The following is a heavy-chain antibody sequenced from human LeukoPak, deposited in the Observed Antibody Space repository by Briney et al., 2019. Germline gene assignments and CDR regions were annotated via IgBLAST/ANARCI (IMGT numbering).Heavy chain of an antibody. V-gene: IGHV4-39*01. CDR2: IYYSGST. CDR3: ARTDHDYGDYVFDY. CDR1: GGSISSSSYY. Sequence: SEILSLTCTVSGGSISSSSYYWGWIRQPPGKGLEWIGSIYYSGSTYYNPSLKSRVTISVDTSKNQFSLKLSSVTAADTAVYYCARTDHDYGDYVFDYWGQGTLVTVSS. J-gene: IGHJ4*02. D-gene: IGHD4-17*01.